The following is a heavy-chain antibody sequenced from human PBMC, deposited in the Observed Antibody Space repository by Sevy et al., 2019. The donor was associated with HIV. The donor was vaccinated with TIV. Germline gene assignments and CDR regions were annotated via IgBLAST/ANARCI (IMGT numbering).Heavy chain of an antibody. CDR2: MYYSGNT. V-gene: IGHV4-59*01. CDR1: GGSISPYY. J-gene: IGHJ6*02. D-gene: IGHD3-9*01. CDR3: AREGGLVDYGMDV. Sequence: SETLSLTCTASGGSISPYYWSWIRQPPGKGLEWIGYMYYSGNTNYNPSLRSRVTISLDTSNSQFSLNLRAVTAQDTAVYYCAREGGLVDYGMDVWGPGTTVTVSS.